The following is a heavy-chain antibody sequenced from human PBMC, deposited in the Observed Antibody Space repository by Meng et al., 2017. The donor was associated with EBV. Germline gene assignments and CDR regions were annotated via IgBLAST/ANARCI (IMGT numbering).Heavy chain of an antibody. Sequence: QVRVERSGAEVKRLGFSWKISCKTSGGPFRSEAVSWGRQGAGQGLEWLGGLIPMSGAPHYAQKFRDRVTITADEYTRTNYMELSSLRSDDTAMYYCASESGRGFTPDFWGQGTLVTVSS. CDR1: GGPFRSEA. V-gene: IGHV1-69*01. J-gene: IGHJ4*02. CDR2: LIPMSGAP. CDR3: ASESGRGFTPDF. D-gene: IGHD3-10*01.